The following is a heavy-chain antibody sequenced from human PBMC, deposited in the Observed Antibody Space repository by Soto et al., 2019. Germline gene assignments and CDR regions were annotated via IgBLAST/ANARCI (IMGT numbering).Heavy chain of an antibody. J-gene: IGHJ6*02. V-gene: IGHV1-69*13. CDR3: ARDVVRAARYYYGMDV. D-gene: IGHD6-6*01. Sequence: SVKVSCKASGGTFSSYSISWVRQAPGQGLEWMGGIIPIFGTANYAQKFQGRVTITADESTSTAYMELSSLRSEDTAVYYCARDVVRAARYYYGMDVWGQGTTVTVSS. CDR2: IIPIFGTA. CDR1: GGTFSSYS.